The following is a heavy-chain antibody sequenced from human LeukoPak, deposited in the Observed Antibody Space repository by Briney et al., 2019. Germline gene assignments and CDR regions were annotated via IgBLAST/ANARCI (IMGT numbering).Heavy chain of an antibody. Sequence: PSETLSLTCTVSGGSISSYYWSWIRQPAGKGLEWIGRIYTSGSTNCNPSLKSRVTMSVDTSKNQFSLKLSSVTAADTAVYYCARDGYDGDGYYFDYWGQGTLVTVSS. V-gene: IGHV4-4*07. D-gene: IGHD5-18*01. CDR1: GGSISSYY. CDR2: IYTSGST. J-gene: IGHJ4*02. CDR3: ARDGYDGDGYYFDY.